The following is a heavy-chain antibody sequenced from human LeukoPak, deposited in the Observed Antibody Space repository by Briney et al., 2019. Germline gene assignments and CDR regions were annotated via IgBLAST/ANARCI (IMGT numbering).Heavy chain of an antibody. J-gene: IGHJ3*02. V-gene: IGHV3-23*01. D-gene: IGHD2-15*01. CDR3: ARACSGGSCYLAAFDM. Sequence: AGGSLRLSCAASRCTFSTYAMSWVGQSPGKGLEWVSAISASGGSTYYADSVRGRFTISRDNSKNTLYLQMNSLSAEDTAVYYCARACSGGSCYLAAFDMWGQGTLVTVSS. CDR2: ISASGGST. CDR1: RCTFSTYA.